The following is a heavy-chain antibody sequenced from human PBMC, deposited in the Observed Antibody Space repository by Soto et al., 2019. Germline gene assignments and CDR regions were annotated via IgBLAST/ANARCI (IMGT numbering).Heavy chain of an antibody. CDR3: ARAAPDYGDYYGMDV. J-gene: IGHJ6*02. V-gene: IGHV3-13*01. CDR2: IGTAGDT. CDR1: GFTFSSYD. D-gene: IGHD4-17*01. Sequence: GGSLRLSCAASGFTFSSYDMHWVRQATGKGLEWVSAIGTAGDTYYPGSVKGRFTISRENAKNSLYLQMNSLRAGDTDVYYCARAAPDYGDYYGMDVWGQGTTVTVSS.